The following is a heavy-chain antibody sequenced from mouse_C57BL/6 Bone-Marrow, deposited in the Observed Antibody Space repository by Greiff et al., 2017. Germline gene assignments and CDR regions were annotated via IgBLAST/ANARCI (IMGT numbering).Heavy chain of an antibody. CDR3: VSNDGYYYFDY. CDR1: GYTFTSYD. J-gene: IGHJ2*01. CDR2: IYPGDGST. D-gene: IGHD2-3*01. V-gene: IGHV1-85*01. Sequence: QVQLQQSGPELVKPGASVKLSCKASGYTFTSYDINWVKQRPGQGLEWIGRIYPGDGSTKYNEKFKGKATLTADTSSSTPYMQLNSLTSEVSAVYFYVSNDGYYYFDYWGQGTTLTVSS.